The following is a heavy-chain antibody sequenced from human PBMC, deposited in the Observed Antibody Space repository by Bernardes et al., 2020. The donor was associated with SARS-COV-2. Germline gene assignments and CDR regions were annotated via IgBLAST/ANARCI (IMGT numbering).Heavy chain of an antibody. V-gene: IGHV3-21*01. CDR1: GFKFSSYS. CDR3: ARGQANIVGVRFGFDI. J-gene: IGHJ3*02. CDR2: ISGSSSYK. Sequence: GGSLRLSCEASGFKFSSYSMNWFRHTAGKGLEWVSSISGSSSYKNYADSVKGRFTISRDNARQSLFLQMNSLRAEDTSVYFCARGQANIVGVRFGFDIWGHGTMVSVSS. D-gene: IGHD1-26*01.